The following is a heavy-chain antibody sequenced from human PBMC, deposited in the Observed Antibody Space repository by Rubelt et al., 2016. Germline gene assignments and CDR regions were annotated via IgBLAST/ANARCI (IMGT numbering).Heavy chain of an antibody. V-gene: IGHV1-18*01. D-gene: IGHD2-2*01. CDR3: ARGYCSSANCLFNWFDP. CDR1: GYTFTTYG. CDR2: SRTYNGNT. Sequence: QVQLVQSGAEVKKPGASVKVSCKASGYTFTTYGISWVRQAPGQGLAWMGWSRTYNGNTNYAQKLQGRVTMTTDTSTSTAYMELRSLRSDDTAMYFCARGYCSSANCLFNWFDPWGQGTLVTVSS. J-gene: IGHJ5*02.